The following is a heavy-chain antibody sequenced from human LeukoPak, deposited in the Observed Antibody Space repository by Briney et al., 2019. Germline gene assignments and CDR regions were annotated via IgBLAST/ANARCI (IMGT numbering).Heavy chain of an antibody. J-gene: IGHJ4*02. CDR1: GYTFTSYY. D-gene: IGHD4-23*01. Sequence: ASVNVSCKASGYTFTSYYMHWVRQAPGQGLEWMGWITAYNGNTNYAQKLQGRVTMTTDTSTSTAYMELRSLRSDDTAVYYCARQGYGGHSQGAADYWGQGTLVTVSS. CDR3: ARQGYGGHSQGAADY. V-gene: IGHV1-18*04. CDR2: ITAYNGNT.